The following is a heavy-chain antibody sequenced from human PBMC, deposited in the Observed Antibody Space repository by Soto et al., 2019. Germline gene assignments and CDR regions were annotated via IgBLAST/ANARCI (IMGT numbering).Heavy chain of an antibody. CDR2: IYHSGST. Sequence: NPSETLSLTCAVSGGSISSSNWWSWVRQPPGKGLEWIGEIYHSGSTNYNPSLKSRVTISVDKSKNQFSLKLSSVTAADTAVYYCARGIGLTGYFYYYYGMDVWGQGTTVTVSS. D-gene: IGHD3-9*01. J-gene: IGHJ6*02. CDR1: GGSISSSNW. V-gene: IGHV4-4*02. CDR3: ARGIGLTGYFYYYYGMDV.